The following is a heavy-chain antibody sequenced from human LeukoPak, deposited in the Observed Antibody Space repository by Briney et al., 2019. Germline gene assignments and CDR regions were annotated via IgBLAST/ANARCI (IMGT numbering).Heavy chain of an antibody. CDR2: IKSKTDGGTT. Sequence: LEWXGRIKSKTDGGTTDYAAPVKGRFTISRDDSKNTLYLQMNSLKTEDTAVYYCTAMELLGDAFDIWGQGTMVTVXS. J-gene: IGHJ3*02. V-gene: IGHV3-15*01. D-gene: IGHD1-26*01. CDR3: TAMELLGDAFDI.